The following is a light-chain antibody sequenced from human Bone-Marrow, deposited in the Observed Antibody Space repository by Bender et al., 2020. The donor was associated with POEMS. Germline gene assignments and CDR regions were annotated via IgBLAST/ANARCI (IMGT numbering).Light chain of an antibody. CDR2: EVT. V-gene: IGLV2-14*01. Sequence: QSALTQPASVSGSPGQSITISCTGTSSDIGAYNYVSWYQQHPGRAPKLLIYEVTNRPSGVSHRFSGSKSGNTASVTISGLQAEDEADYYCCSPTTSDTAVFGGGTKVTVL. CDR3: CSPTTSDTAV. J-gene: IGLJ3*02. CDR1: SSDIGAYNY.